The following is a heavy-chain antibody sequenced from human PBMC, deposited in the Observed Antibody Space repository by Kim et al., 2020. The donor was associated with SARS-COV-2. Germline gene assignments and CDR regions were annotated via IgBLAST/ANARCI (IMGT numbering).Heavy chain of an antibody. Sequence: SVKVSCKASGGTFSSYAISWVRQAPGQGLEWMGGIIPIFGTANYAQKFQGRVTITADESTSTAYMELSSLRSEDTAVYYCAREGYSSSWYGIHWFDPWGQGTLVTVSS. CDR2: IIPIFGTA. J-gene: IGHJ5*02. D-gene: IGHD6-13*01. V-gene: IGHV1-69*13. CDR3: AREGYSSSWYGIHWFDP. CDR1: GGTFSSYA.